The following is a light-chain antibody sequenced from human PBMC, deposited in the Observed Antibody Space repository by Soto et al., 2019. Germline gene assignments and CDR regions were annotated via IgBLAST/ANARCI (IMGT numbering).Light chain of an antibody. CDR1: QSVSSSH. Sequence: ETVLTQSPGTLSLSPGETATLFCRAGQSVSSSHLAWYQQKPGQAPRLLIYGASNRATAVPDRFSGSGSGTVFTLTISRLETEDFAVYYCQQRNYWPITFGQGTRLEI. J-gene: IGKJ5*01. CDR3: QQRNYWPIT. CDR2: GAS. V-gene: IGKV3D-20*02.